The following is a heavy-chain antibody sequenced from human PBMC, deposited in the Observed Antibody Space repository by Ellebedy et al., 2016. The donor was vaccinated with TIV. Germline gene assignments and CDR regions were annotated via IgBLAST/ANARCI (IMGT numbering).Heavy chain of an antibody. CDR1: GFTFSDHY. CDR3: ATVTTSK. D-gene: IGHD4-17*01. CDR2: TRGKPNSYTT. J-gene: IGHJ4*02. Sequence: GESLKLSCASSGFTFSDHYMDWVRQAPGKGLEWVGRTRGKPNSYTTEYAAAVKGRFTVSGDDSKNLLYLQMNSLKTEDTAVYYCATVTTSKWGQGTLVTVSS. V-gene: IGHV3-72*01.